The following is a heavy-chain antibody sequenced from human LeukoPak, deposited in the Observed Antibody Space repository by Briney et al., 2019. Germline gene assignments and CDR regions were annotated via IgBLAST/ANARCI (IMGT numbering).Heavy chain of an antibody. CDR2: ISGSGDST. V-gene: IGHV3-23*01. CDR3: ATSLGPFDY. Sequence: GGSLRLSCAASGFTFSSYSMSWVRQAPGKGLEWVSAISGSGDSTYYADSVKGRFTISRDNSKNTLYLQMNSLRAEDTAVYYCATSLGPFDYWGQGTLVTVSS. CDR1: GFTFSSYS. J-gene: IGHJ4*02. D-gene: IGHD7-27*01.